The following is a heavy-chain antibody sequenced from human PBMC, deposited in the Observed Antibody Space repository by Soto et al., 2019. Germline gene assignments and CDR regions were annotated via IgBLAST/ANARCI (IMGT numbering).Heavy chain of an antibody. D-gene: IGHD2-8*01. Sequence: GGSLRLSCAASGFTFSSYAMSWVRQAPGKGLEWVSAISGSGGSTYYADSVKGRFTISRDNSKNTLYLQMNSLRAEDTAVYYCAKAKGVVSSFSRYYHYCMVVCGPAPSGTVSS. CDR3: AKAKGVVSSFSRYYHYCMVV. CDR2: ISGSGGST. J-gene: IGHJ6*02. V-gene: IGHV3-23*01. CDR1: GFTFSSYA.